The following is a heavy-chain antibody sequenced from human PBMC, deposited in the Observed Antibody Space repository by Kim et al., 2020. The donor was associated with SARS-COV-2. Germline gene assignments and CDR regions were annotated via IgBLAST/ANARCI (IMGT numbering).Heavy chain of an antibody. CDR3: AKDIIRYSSGWYAFDY. Sequence: VKGRLTISRDNAKNTLYLQMNSLRAEDTAVYYCAKDIIRYSSGWYAFDYWGQGTLVTVSS. V-gene: IGHV3-23*01. D-gene: IGHD6-19*01. J-gene: IGHJ4*02.